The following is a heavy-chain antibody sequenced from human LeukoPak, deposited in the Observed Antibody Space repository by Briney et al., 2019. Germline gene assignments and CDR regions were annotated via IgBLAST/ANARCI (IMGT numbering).Heavy chain of an antibody. CDR2: IYPGDSDT. D-gene: IGHD2-15*01. CDR3: ARARHRSGGTCYPDY. Sequence: GESLKFSCKGSGYSFTTYWIGWVRQMPGRGLEWMGIIYPGDSDTRYSPSFQGQVTISADKSISTAYLQWSSLKASDTAMYYCARARHRSGGTCYPDYWGQGTLVTVSS. V-gene: IGHV5-51*01. J-gene: IGHJ4*02. CDR1: GYSFTTYW.